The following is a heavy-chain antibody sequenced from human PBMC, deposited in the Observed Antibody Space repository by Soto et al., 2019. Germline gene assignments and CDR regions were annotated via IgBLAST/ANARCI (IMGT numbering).Heavy chain of an antibody. CDR1: GYTFSSYA. CDR3: ARVSGAVRSLDY. J-gene: IGHJ4*02. Sequence: ESGGGVVQPGRSLRLSCAASGYTFSSYAMHWVRQAPGKGLEWVAVISYDGSNKYDADSVKGRFTISRDNSKNTLYLQMNSLRAEDTAVYYCARVSGAVRSLDYWGQGTLVTVSS. D-gene: IGHD2-15*01. V-gene: IGHV3-30-3*01. CDR2: ISYDGSNK.